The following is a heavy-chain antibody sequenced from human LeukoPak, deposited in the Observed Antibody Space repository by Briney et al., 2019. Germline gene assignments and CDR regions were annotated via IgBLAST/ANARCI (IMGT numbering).Heavy chain of an antibody. Sequence: SETLSFTCAVYGGSFSGYYWSWIRQPPGKGLEWIGEINHSGSTNYNPSLKSRVTISVDTSKNQFSLKLSSVTAADTAVYYCARGTTIFGVVIQTPFDYWGQGTLVTVSS. D-gene: IGHD3-3*01. CDR1: GGSFSGYY. CDR2: INHSGST. CDR3: ARGTTIFGVVIQTPFDY. J-gene: IGHJ4*02. V-gene: IGHV4-34*01.